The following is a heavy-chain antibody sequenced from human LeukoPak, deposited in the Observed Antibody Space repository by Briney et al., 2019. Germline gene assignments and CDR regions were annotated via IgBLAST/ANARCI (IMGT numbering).Heavy chain of an antibody. CDR2: IHSGGST. CDR1: GGSISSGGYY. D-gene: IGHD5-12*01. J-gene: IGHJ3*02. CDR3: ARGGSSGNDYSSFDI. V-gene: IGHV3-53*04. Sequence: ETLSLTCTVSGGSISSGGYYWSWVRQAPGKGLEWVSVIHSGGSTLYADSVKGRFTISRHNSKNTLYLQVNSLRAEDTAVYFCARGGSSGNDYSSFDIWGQGTMVTVSS.